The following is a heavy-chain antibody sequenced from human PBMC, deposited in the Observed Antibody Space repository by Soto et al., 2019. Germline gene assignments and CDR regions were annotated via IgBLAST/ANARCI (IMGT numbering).Heavy chain of an antibody. D-gene: IGHD5-12*01. Sequence: SETLSLTCTVSGDSISAYPWSWVRQPPGKGLEWIGNIHYNGNTKYSPSLKSRVTMSVDTSKNHFSLRLISATAADTAIYFCAREGNLGRWLQPLDFWGQG. V-gene: IGHV4-59*01. CDR2: IHYNGNT. CDR1: GDSISAYP. J-gene: IGHJ4*02. CDR3: AREGNLGRWLQPLDF.